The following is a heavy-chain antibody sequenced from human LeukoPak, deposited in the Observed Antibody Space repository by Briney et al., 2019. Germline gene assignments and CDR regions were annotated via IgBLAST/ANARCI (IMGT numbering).Heavy chain of an antibody. V-gene: IGHV3-30*01. Sequence: PGRSLRLSCAASGFTFSSYAMHWVRQAPGKGLEWVAVVSYDGSNKYYADSVKGRFTISRDNSKNTLYLQMNSLRAEDTAVYYCAREGSVGVIIDYYYMDVWGKGTTVTVSS. CDR1: GFTFSSYA. J-gene: IGHJ6*03. CDR2: VSYDGSNK. D-gene: IGHD3-10*01. CDR3: AREGSVGVIIDYYYMDV.